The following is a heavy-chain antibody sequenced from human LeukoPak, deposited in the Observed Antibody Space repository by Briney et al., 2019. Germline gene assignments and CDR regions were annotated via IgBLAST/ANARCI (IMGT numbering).Heavy chain of an antibody. Sequence: SGGSLRLSCAASGFIFGNYGMHWVRQAPGKGLEWVAFIRYDESNKFYADSVKGRFTISRDNSKNILFLQMNSLRAEDTAVYYCATMQWLEGVDWFDPWGRGTLVTVSS. CDR3: ATMQWLEGVDWFDP. D-gene: IGHD6-19*01. J-gene: IGHJ5*02. CDR1: GFIFGNYG. CDR2: IRYDESNK. V-gene: IGHV3-30*02.